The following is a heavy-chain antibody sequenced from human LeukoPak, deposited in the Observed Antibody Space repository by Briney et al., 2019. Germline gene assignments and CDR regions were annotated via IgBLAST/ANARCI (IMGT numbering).Heavy chain of an antibody. J-gene: IGHJ4*01. V-gene: IGHV3-48*01. CDR2: IGISSGNT. CDR1: GFNFIDYS. Sequence: GGSLRLSCAASGFNFIDYSMNWVRQAPGKGLEWISYIGISSGNTKYADSVKGRFTISRDKARNSLYPQMNSLRVEDTAVSYCARDHRYAFDNWGHGTLVAVSS. D-gene: IGHD5-12*01. CDR3: ARDHRYAFDN.